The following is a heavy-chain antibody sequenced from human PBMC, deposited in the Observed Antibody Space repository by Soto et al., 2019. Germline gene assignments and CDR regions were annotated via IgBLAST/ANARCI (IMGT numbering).Heavy chain of an antibody. V-gene: IGHV4-4*02. J-gene: IGHJ4*02. Sequence: PSETLSLTCAVSGASIGTSNWWSWVRQSPGKGLEWIGEIHDSGSTESNPSLKSRVTISVDTSKNQFSLKLSSVTAADTAVYYCARGRGGSYYAVDYWGQGTLVTVSS. CDR1: GASIGTSNW. D-gene: IGHD1-26*01. CDR2: IHDSGST. CDR3: ARGRGGSYYAVDY.